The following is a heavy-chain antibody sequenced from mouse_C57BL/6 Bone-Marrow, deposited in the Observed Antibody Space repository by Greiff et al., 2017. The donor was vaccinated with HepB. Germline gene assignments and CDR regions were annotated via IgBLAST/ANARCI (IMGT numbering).Heavy chain of an antibody. CDR2: IWSGGST. Sequence: VQLQESGPGLVQPSQSLSITCTVSGFSLTSYGVHWVRHSPGKGLEWLGVIWSGGSTDYNAAFISRLSISKDNSKSQVFFKMNSLQADDTAIYYCASRRRNAMDYWGQGTSVTVSS. CDR1: GFSLTSYG. CDR3: ASRRRNAMDY. V-gene: IGHV2-2*01. J-gene: IGHJ4*01.